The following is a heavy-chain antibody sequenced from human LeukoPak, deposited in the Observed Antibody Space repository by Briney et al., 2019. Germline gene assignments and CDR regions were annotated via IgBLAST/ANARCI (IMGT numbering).Heavy chain of an antibody. CDR2: IYYSGST. Sequence: SETLSLTCTVSGGSISSSSYYWGWIRQPPGKGLEWIGSIYYSGSTYYNPSLKSRVTISVDTSKNQFSLKLSSVTAADTAVYYCARGQNYFDYWGQGTLVTVSS. CDR1: GGSISSSSYY. V-gene: IGHV4-39*07. J-gene: IGHJ4*02. CDR3: ARGQNYFDY.